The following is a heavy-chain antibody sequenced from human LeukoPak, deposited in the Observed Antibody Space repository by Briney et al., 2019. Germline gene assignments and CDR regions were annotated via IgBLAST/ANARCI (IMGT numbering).Heavy chain of an antibody. V-gene: IGHV4-39*07. D-gene: IGHD6-6*01. J-gene: IGHJ3*02. Sequence: PSETLPLTCTVSGESISSSSYYWGWIRQPPGKGLEWIGSIYYSGSTNYNPSLKSRVTISVDTSKNQFSLKLSSVTAADTAVYYCARGTLIAARPQGDAFDIWGQGTMVTVSS. CDR3: ARGTLIAARPQGDAFDI. CDR1: GESISSSSYY. CDR2: IYYSGST.